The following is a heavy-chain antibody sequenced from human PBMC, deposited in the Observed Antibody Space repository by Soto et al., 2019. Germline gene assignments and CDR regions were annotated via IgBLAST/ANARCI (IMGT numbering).Heavy chain of an antibody. CDR3: TSPYGSVSY. D-gene: IGHD1-26*01. Sequence: EVQLVESGGGLVQPGGSLKLSCAASGFTFSGSAMHWVRQASGKGLEWVGRIRSKANSYATAYAASVKGRFTISRDDSKNTAYLQMNSLKTEDTAVSYCTSPYGSVSYWGQGTLVTVSS. CDR2: IRSKANSYAT. V-gene: IGHV3-73*01. CDR1: GFTFSGSA. J-gene: IGHJ4*02.